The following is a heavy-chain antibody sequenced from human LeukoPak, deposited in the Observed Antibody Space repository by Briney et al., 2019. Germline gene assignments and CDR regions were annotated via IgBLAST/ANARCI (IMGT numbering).Heavy chain of an antibody. CDR1: GGSVSGDPYY. D-gene: IGHD2-15*01. J-gene: IGHJ3*02. CDR3: ARYCTGANCYSNRGAFGI. Sequence: SETLSLTCTVSGGSVSGDPYYWSWIRQPPGKGPEWIGHISYSGSINSNPSLKGRVTASIDTSKNQFSLKLSSVTAADTAVYYCARYCTGANCYSNRGAFGIWGRGTMVTVSS. V-gene: IGHV4-61*01. CDR2: ISYSGSI.